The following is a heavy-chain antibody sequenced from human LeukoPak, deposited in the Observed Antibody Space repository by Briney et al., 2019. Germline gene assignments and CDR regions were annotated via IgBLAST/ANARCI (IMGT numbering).Heavy chain of an antibody. CDR2: IYYSGST. CDR3: ARDWGTYFDY. CDR1: GGSVSSGSYY. Sequence: SETLSLTCTVSGGSVSSGSYYWSWIRQPPGKGLEWIGHIYYSGSTYYNPSLESRLTMSVDTSKNQFSLHLTSVTAADTAVYYCARDWGTYFDYWGQGTLVTVSS. V-gene: IGHV4-31*03. D-gene: IGHD7-27*01. J-gene: IGHJ4*02.